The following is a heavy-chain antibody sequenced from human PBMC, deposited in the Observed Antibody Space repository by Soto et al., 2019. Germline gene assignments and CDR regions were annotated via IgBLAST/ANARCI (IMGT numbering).Heavy chain of an antibody. CDR1: GFSLSTSGVG. J-gene: IGHJ4*02. Sequence: SGPTLVNPTQTLTLTCTFSGFSLSTSGVGVGWNRKPPGKALEWLALIYWDDDKHYSPSLKSRLTITKDTSKNQVVLTMTNMDPVDTATYYCAHKEGYSGYDQPLFDYWGQGTLVTVSS. CDR3: AHKEGYSGYDQPLFDY. D-gene: IGHD5-12*01. CDR2: IYWDDDK. V-gene: IGHV2-5*02.